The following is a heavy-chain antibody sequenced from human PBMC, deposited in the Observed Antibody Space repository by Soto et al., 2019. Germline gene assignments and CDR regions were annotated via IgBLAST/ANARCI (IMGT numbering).Heavy chain of an antibody. CDR2: ISAYNGNT. CDR3: ALLSVVPAAIEIYYYGMDV. J-gene: IGHJ6*02. V-gene: IGHV1-18*04. Sequence: ASVKVSCKASGYTFSSYGISWVRQAPGQGLEWMGWISAYNGNTNYAQKLQGRVTMTTDTSTSTAYMELRSLRSDDTAVYYCALLSVVPAAIEIYYYGMDVWGQGTTVTVSS. CDR1: GYTFSSYG. D-gene: IGHD2-2*01.